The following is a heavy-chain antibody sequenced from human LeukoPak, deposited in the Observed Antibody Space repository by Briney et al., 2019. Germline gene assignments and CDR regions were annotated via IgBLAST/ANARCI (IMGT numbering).Heavy chain of an antibody. D-gene: IGHD6-6*01. Sequence: SETLSLTCSVSGGSISSYYWSWIRQPPGKGLECIGYIYYNGSTNYNPSLKSRVTISLDTSKNQFSLKLSSVTAADTAVYYCARQDSIAAQDWFDPWGQGTLVTVSS. CDR3: ARQDSIAAQDWFDP. CDR1: GGSISSYY. CDR2: IYYNGST. J-gene: IGHJ5*02. V-gene: IGHV4-59*12.